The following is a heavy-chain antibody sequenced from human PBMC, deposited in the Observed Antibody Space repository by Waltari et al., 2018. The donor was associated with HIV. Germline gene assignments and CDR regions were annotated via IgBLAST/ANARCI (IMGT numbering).Heavy chain of an antibody. CDR2: INQDGSEK. Sequence: EVQLVESGGGLVQPGGSLRLSCAASGFTFSSYLMNWVRQAPGKGLEWVANINQDGSEKHYVDSVQGRFTIARDNAKNSLYLQMNSLRAEDTAIYYCARRDLRIAAVGRSIFDCWGQGTLVTVSS. D-gene: IGHD6-13*01. CDR1: GFTFSSYL. V-gene: IGHV3-7*01. J-gene: IGHJ4*02. CDR3: ARRDLRIAAVGRSIFDC.